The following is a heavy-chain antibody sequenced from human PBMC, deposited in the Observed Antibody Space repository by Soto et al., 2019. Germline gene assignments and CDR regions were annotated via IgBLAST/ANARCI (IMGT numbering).Heavy chain of an antibody. Sequence: QVQLVQSGAAVRKPGASVKISCKASGYTMTAHFLNWVRQAPGRGLEWMGWINPKNGGTDYAQKFQDRVSMTRDTSINTAYIQLNSLTSDDTAVYFCATEDGQYFGSVWGEGPLVSVSS. CDR2: INPKNGGT. D-gene: IGHD3-10*01. J-gene: IGHJ1*01. CDR1: GYTMTAHF. CDR3: ATEDGQYFGSV. V-gene: IGHV1-2*02.